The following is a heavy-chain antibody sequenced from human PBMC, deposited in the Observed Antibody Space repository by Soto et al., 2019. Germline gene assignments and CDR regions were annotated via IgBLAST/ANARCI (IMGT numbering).Heavy chain of an antibody. Sequence: ASVQVSCKASGYTFTSYGISWVRQAPGQGLEWMGWISAYNGNTNYAQKLQGRVTMTTDTSTSTAYMEPRSLRSDDTAVYYCARAGLVYYYDSSGYLDAFDIWGQGTMVTVSS. J-gene: IGHJ3*02. CDR3: ARAGLVYYYDSSGYLDAFDI. CDR2: ISAYNGNT. D-gene: IGHD3-22*01. CDR1: GYTFTSYG. V-gene: IGHV1-18*01.